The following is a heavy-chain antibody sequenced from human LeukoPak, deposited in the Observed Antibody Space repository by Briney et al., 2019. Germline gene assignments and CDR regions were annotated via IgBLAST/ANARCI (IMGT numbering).Heavy chain of an antibody. Sequence: GGSLRLSCAASGFTFSSYEMNWVRQAPGKGVEWVAVISYDGSNKYYADSVKGRFTISRDNSKNTLYLQMNSLRAEDTAVYYCARDHSAGVYYYDSSGYFLFDYWGQGTLVTVSS. CDR3: ARDHSAGVYYYDSSGYFLFDY. D-gene: IGHD3-22*01. V-gene: IGHV3-30*04. CDR2: ISYDGSNK. J-gene: IGHJ4*02. CDR1: GFTFSSYE.